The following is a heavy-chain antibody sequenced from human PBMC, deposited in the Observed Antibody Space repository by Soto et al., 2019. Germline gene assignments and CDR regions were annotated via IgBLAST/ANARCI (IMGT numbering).Heavy chain of an antibody. Sequence: ASVKVSCKTSGYFFTSHYIHWVRLAPGRGLEWMGRINPNNGDTNSPQKFQGRVTMTSDTSISTAYMEMSGLRSDDTALYYCAREVTYGGGSFSLGLWGQGTLVTVSS. V-gene: IGHV1-2*06. CDR2: INPNNGDT. CDR1: GYFFTSHY. J-gene: IGHJ4*02. D-gene: IGHD3-10*01. CDR3: AREVTYGGGSFSLGL.